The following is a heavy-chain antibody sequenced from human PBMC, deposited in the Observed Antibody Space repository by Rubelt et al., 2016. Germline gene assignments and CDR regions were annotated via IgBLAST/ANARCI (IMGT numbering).Heavy chain of an antibody. D-gene: IGHD2-2*01. V-gene: IGHV4-39*07. CDR2: YSGST. CDR3: ARDPAIVVVPAAIYYGMDV. J-gene: IGHJ6*02. Sequence: YSGSTYYNPSLKSRVTISVDTSKNQFSLKLSSVTAADTAVYYCARDPAIVVVPAAIYYGMDVWGQGTTVTVSS.